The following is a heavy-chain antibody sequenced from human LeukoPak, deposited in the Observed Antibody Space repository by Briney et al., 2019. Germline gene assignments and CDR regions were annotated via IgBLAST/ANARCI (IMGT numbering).Heavy chain of an antibody. CDR1: GGSISSYY. CDR3: ARVCPGIAVAGTSNWFDP. D-gene: IGHD6-19*01. J-gene: IGHJ5*02. V-gene: IGHV4-59*01. Sequence: SETLSLTCTVSGGSISSYYWSWIRQPPGKGLEWIGYIYYSGSTNYNPSLKSRVTISVDTSKNQYSLKLSSVTAADTAVYYCARVCPGIAVAGTSNWFDPWGQGTLVTVSS. CDR2: IYYSGST.